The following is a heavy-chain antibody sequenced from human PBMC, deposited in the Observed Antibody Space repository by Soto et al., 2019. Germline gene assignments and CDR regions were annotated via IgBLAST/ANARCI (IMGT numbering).Heavy chain of an antibody. CDR1: GFTFRSFT. J-gene: IGHJ5*02. CDR3: TRDASRDSSARGWFDP. Sequence: LRLSCAASGFTFRSFTMNWVRQAPGKGLEWVSTISSNSAYIYYTDALRGRFTISRDNAKNSLHLQMNSLSAEDTAVYYCTRDASRDSSARGWFDPWGPGTLVTVS. CDR2: ISSNSAYI. V-gene: IGHV3-21*01. D-gene: IGHD6-13*01.